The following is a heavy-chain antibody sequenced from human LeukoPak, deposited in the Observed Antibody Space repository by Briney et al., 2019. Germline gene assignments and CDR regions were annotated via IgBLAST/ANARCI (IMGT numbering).Heavy chain of an antibody. D-gene: IGHD5-18*01. CDR3: AKDWGYTTMVSYYFDY. CDR2: ISGSGGTT. V-gene: IGHV3-23*01. Sequence: GGSLRLSCAASGFTFSSYAMSWVRQAPGKGLEWVSAISGSGGTTYYADSVKGRFTISRDNSKNTLYLQMNSLRAEDTAVYYCAKDWGYTTMVSYYFDYWGRGALVTVSS. CDR1: GFTFSSYA. J-gene: IGHJ4*02.